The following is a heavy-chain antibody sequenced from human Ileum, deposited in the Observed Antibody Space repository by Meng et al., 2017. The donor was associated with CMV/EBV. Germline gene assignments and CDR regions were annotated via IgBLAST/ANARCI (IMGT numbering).Heavy chain of an antibody. D-gene: IGHD5-12*01. CDR3: ARVPGQYRFNGMDV. CDR1: GGSISSSSYY. V-gene: IGHV3-11*01. CDR2: ISSGNAI. Sequence: GGSLRLSCTVSGGSISSSSYYWGWIRRAPGKGLEWVSKISSGNAIYYADSVKGRFTISRDNAKNSLYLQMNSLRAEDTAVYFCARVPGQYRFNGMDVWGQGTTVTVSS. J-gene: IGHJ6*02.